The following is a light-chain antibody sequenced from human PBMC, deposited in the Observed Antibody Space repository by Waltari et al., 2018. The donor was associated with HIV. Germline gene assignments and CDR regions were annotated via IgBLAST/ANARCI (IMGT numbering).Light chain of an antibody. J-gene: IGLJ1*01. V-gene: IGLV2-14*03. Sequence: QSALPQPPSVSVSTGHPITISPPGTSRDVGGSNYVAWYQQHPGKAPKLMIYDVSNRPSGVSNRFSGSKSGNTASLTISGLQAEDEADYYCSSYTGSSTLFGTGTKVTVL. CDR1: SRDVGGSNY. CDR3: SSYTGSSTL. CDR2: DVS.